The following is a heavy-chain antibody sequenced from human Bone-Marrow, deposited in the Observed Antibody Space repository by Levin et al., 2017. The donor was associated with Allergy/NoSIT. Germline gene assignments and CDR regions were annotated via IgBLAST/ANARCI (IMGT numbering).Heavy chain of an antibody. V-gene: IGHV4-31*03. D-gene: IGHD2/OR15-2a*01. Sequence: SETLSLTCTVSGGSITSTAYYWSWIRQHPGKGLEWIGYIYYSGSTYYNPSLKSRVTMSVDTSQNQFSLKLNSVTSADTSVFYCSRERLFPPSIDFWGQGTLVTASS. J-gene: IGHJ4*02. CDR2: IYYSGST. CDR3: SRERLFPPSIDF. CDR1: GGSITSTAYY.